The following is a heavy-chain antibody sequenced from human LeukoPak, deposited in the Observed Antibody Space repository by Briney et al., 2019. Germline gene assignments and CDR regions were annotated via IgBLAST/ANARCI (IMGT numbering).Heavy chain of an antibody. CDR3: ARHQEVDFDL. CDR1: GGSISRSSYY. J-gene: IGHJ2*01. CDR2: LHYSGII. Sequence: SETLSLTCTVSGGSISRSSYYWGCIRQPPGKGLEWIGSLHYSGIIYYNPSLKSRVTISVDTSKNHFSLKLSSVTAADTAVYYCARHQEVDFDLWGRGTLVTVSS. V-gene: IGHV4-39*01.